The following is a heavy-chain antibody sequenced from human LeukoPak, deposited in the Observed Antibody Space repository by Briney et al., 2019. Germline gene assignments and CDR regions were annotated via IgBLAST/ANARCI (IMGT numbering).Heavy chain of an antibody. CDR1: GGSISSSSYY. V-gene: IGHV4-39*07. CDR2: INHSGST. CDR3: ASNGQVADIFY. J-gene: IGHJ4*02. D-gene: IGHD6-19*01. Sequence: PSETLSLTCTVSGGSISSSSYYWSWIRQPPGKGLEWIGEINHSGSTNYNPSLKSRVTISVDTSKNQFSLKLSSVTAADTAVYYCASNGQVADIFYWGQGTLVTVSS.